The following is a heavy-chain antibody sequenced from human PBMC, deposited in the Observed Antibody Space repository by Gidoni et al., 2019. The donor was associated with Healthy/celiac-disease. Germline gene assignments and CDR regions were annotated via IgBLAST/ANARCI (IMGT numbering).Heavy chain of an antibody. J-gene: IGHJ6*02. CDR3: APGGYCSGGSCYSRGYYYYYYGMDV. V-gene: IGHV3-11*01. D-gene: IGHD2-15*01. Sequence: QVQLVESGGGLVKPGGSLRLSCAASGFPFSEYYMSWIRQAPGKGLEWVSYISSSGSTIYYADSVKGRFTISRDNAKNSLYLQMNSLRAEDTAVYYCAPGGYCSGGSCYSRGYYYYYYGMDVWGQGTTVTVSS. CDR1: GFPFSEYY. CDR2: ISSSGSTI.